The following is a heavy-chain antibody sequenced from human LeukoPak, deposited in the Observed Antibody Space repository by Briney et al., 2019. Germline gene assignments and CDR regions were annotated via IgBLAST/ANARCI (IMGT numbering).Heavy chain of an antibody. V-gene: IGHV5-51*01. D-gene: IGHD3-22*01. CDR3: AGTTYYYDSSGYYEYYFDY. CDR2: IYPGDSDT. Sequence: GESLKVSCKGSGYSFTSYWIGWVRQMPGKGLEWMGIIYPGDSDTRYSPSFQGQVTISADKSISTAYLQWSSLKASDTAMYYCAGTTYYYDSSGYYEYYFDYWGQGTLVTVSS. CDR1: GYSFTSYW. J-gene: IGHJ4*02.